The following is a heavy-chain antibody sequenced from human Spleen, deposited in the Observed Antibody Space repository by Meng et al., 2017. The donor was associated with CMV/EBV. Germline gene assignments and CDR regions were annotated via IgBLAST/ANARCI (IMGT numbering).Heavy chain of an antibody. V-gene: IGHV4-59*01. J-gene: IGHJ4*03. CDR2: IYYTGSP. Sequence: SETLSLTCAVSGDSIKNYYWTWIRQPPGKELEWIGYIYYTGSPKYNPSLKSRVTTSVDTSENQVSLRLTSVTAADTAVYFCAGGPGYSYGLDSWGHGLLVTVSS. D-gene: IGHD5-12*01. CDR1: GDSIKNYY. CDR3: AGGPGYSYGLDS.